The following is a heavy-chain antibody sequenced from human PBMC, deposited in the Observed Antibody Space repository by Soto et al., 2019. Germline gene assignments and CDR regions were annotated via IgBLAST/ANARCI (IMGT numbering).Heavy chain of an antibody. J-gene: IGHJ4*02. CDR1: GFTFSKYA. Sequence: EVQLLESGGDLVQPGGSLRLSCAASGFTFSKYAMTWARQAPGKGLEWVSAISGSGYNSYYADSVDGRFTISRDNSKNPLFLQMASLRVEGTAVYYCAYWVDGSSFYFEYWGQGTLVTVSS. CDR2: ISGSGYNS. CDR3: AYWVDGSSFYFEY. V-gene: IGHV3-23*01. D-gene: IGHD6-13*01.